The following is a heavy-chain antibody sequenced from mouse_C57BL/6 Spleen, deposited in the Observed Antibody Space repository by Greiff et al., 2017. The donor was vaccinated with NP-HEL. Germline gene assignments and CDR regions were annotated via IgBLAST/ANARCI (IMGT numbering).Heavy chain of an antibody. J-gene: IGHJ3*01. D-gene: IGHD2-4*01. CDR1: GYTFTDYE. CDR2: IDPETGGT. V-gene: IGHV1-15*01. CDR3: TRGRLRAWFAY. Sequence: VQLQQSGAELVRPGASVTLSCKASGYTFTDYEMHWVKQTPVHGLEWIGAIDPETGGTAYNQKFKGKAILTADKSSSTAYMELRSLTSEDSAVYYCTRGRLRAWFAYWGQGTLVTVSA.